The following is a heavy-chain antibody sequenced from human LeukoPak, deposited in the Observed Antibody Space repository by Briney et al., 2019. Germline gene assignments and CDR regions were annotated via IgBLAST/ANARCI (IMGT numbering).Heavy chain of an antibody. CDR3: AREGYDVWGVFIDV. V-gene: IGHV3-48*01. Sequence: GGSLTLSCAASGFSFNSYSMIWVRQAPGEGLVCVSYISSSSSTIYYADSVRGRFTISRENAKNSLYLEINGLRAEDTAVYYCAREGYDVWGVFIDVWGKGTTVTVSS. D-gene: IGHD3-3*01. J-gene: IGHJ6*03. CDR2: ISSSSSTI. CDR1: GFSFNSYS.